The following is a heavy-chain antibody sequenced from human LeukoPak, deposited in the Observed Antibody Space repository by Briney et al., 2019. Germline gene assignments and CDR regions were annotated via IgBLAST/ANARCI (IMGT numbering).Heavy chain of an antibody. J-gene: IGHJ6*02. CDR2: INHSGST. Sequence: SETLSLTCTVSGGSISSYYWSWIRQPPGKGLEWIGEINHSGSTNYNPSLKSRVTISVDTSKNQFSMKLSSVTAADTAVYYCARGPDIVVVPAASYYYYYYGMDVWGQGTTVTVSS. CDR3: ARGPDIVVVPAASYYYYYYGMDV. V-gene: IGHV4-34*01. CDR1: GGSISSYY. D-gene: IGHD2-2*01.